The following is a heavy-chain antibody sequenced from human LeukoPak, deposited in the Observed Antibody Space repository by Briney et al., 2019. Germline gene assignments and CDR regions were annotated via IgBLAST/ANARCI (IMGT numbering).Heavy chain of an antibody. V-gene: IGHV3-21*01. D-gene: IGHD3-10*02. CDR2: ISSSSSYI. CDR3: AELGITMIGGV. J-gene: IGHJ6*04. CDR1: GFTFSK. Sequence: GGSLRLSCAASGFTFSKMNWVRQAPGKGLEWVSSISSSSSYIYYADSVKGRFTISRDNAKNSLYLQMNSLRAEDTAVYYCAELGITMIGGVWGKGTTVTISS.